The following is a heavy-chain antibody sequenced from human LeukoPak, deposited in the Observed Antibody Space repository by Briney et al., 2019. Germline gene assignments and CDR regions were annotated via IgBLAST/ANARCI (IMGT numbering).Heavy chain of an antibody. V-gene: IGHV7-4-1*02. CDR1: GYTFTRYA. CDR2: INTNTGNP. Sequence: GASVKVSCKASGYTFTRYAMNWGRQAPGRWLEWMGWINTNTGNPTYAQGFTGRFVFSLDTSVSTAYLQISSLKAEDAAVYYCARDPRTRWLQLHNWFDPWGQGTLVTVSS. D-gene: IGHD5-24*01. CDR3: ARDPRTRWLQLHNWFDP. J-gene: IGHJ5*02.